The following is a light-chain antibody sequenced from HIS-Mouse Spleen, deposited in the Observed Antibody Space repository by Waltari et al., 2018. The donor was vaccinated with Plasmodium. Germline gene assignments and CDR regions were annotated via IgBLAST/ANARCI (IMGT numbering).Light chain of an antibody. CDR2: DVS. J-gene: IGLJ1*01. Sequence: SALTQPRSVSGSPGQSVTISCTGTSSDVGGYNYVSWYQQHPGNAPKLLIYDVSKRPSGVPGRSSASKSGNTASLTSSGHQAEDEADYYCCSDAGSYTCVFGTGTKVTVL. CDR3: CSDAGSYTCV. V-gene: IGLV2-11*01. CDR1: SSDVGGYNY.